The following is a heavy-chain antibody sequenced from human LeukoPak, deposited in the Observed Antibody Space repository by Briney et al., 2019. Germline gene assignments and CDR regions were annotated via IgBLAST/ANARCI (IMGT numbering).Heavy chain of an antibody. CDR1: GGSISSYY. V-gene: IGHV4-59*08. CDR3: ARRGRDGYYFDY. Sequence: SETLSLTCTVSGGSISSYYWSWIRQPPGKGLEWIGYIYYSGSTNYNPSLKSRVNISVDTSKNQFSLKQSSVTAADTAVYYCARRGRDGYYFDYWGQGTLVTVSS. CDR2: IYYSGST. J-gene: IGHJ4*02. D-gene: IGHD5-24*01.